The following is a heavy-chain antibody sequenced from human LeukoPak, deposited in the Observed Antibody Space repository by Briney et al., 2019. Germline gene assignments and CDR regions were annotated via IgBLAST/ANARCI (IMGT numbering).Heavy chain of an antibody. J-gene: IGHJ3*02. CDR2: ISAYNGNT. Sequence: ASVKVSCKASGYTFTSYGISWVRQAPGQGLEWMGWISAYNGNTNYAQKLQGRVTMTTDTSTSTAYMELRSLRSDDTAVYYCARSPFIWFGELLPDAFDIWGQGTMVTVSS. CDR1: GYTFTSYG. D-gene: IGHD3-10*01. V-gene: IGHV1-18*01. CDR3: ARSPFIWFGELLPDAFDI.